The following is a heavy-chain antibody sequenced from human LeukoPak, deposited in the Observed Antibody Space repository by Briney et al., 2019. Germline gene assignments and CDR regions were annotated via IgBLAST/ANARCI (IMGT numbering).Heavy chain of an antibody. CDR1: GFTFSSYG. CDR3: AKRPRHYDFWSGYPYLDY. Sequence: GGSLRLSCAASGFTFSSYGMHWVRQAPGKGLEWVAVIWYDGSNKYYADSVKGRFTISRDNSKNTLYLQMNSLRAEDTAVYYCAKRPRHYDFWSGYPYLDYWGQGTLVTVSS. J-gene: IGHJ4*02. CDR2: IWYDGSNK. D-gene: IGHD3-3*01. V-gene: IGHV3-33*06.